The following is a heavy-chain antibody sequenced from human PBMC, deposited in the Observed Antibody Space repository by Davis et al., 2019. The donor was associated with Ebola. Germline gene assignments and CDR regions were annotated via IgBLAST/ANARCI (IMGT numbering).Heavy chain of an antibody. V-gene: IGHV1-69*06. Sequence: SVKVSCKASGGTFSSYAISWVRQAPGQGLEWMGGIIPIFGTANYAQKFQGRVTITADKSTSTAYMELSSLRSEDTAVYYCARQYYYGSGTEFDPWGQGTLVTVSS. D-gene: IGHD3-10*01. J-gene: IGHJ5*02. CDR1: GGTFSSYA. CDR3: ARQYYYGSGTEFDP. CDR2: IIPIFGTA.